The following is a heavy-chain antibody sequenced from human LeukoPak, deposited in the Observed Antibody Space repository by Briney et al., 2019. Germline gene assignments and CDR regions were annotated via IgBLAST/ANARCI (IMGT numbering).Heavy chain of an antibody. CDR1: SVSISGSYY. CDR3: ARGKQNAVDY. D-gene: IGHD1-1*01. J-gene: IGHJ4*02. V-gene: IGHV4-4*07. CDR2: IYASGST. Sequence: SETLSLTCTVSSVSISGSYYGYWIRQPAGKGLEWIGRIYASGSTNYDPSLKSRVTISVDKSNNQFSLMVTSVTAADTAVYYCARGKQNAVDYWGQGILVTVSS.